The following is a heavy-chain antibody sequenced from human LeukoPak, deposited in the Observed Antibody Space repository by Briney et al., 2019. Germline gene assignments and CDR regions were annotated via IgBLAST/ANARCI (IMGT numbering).Heavy chain of an antibody. V-gene: IGHV3-48*03. CDR1: GFTFSSYE. Sequence: GGSLRLSCAASGFTFSSYEMNWVRQAPGKGLEWVSYISSSGSTIYYADSVKGRFTISRDNAKNSLCLQMNSLRAEDTAVYYCARSHHPYGMDVWGQGTTVTVSS. CDR2: ISSSGSTI. J-gene: IGHJ6*02. CDR3: ARSHHPYGMDV.